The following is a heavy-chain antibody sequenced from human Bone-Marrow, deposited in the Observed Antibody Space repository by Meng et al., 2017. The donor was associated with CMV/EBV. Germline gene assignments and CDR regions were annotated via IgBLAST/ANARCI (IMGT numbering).Heavy chain of an antibody. CDR2: INHSGST. CDR1: GGSFSGYY. J-gene: IGHJ6*02. CDR3: ARENVVPAARLPYHYGMDV. D-gene: IGHD2-2*01. V-gene: IGHV4-34*01. Sequence: SETLSLTCAVYGGSFSGYYWSWIRQPPGKGLEWIGEINHSGSTNYNPSLKSRVTISVDTSKNQFSLKLSSVTAADTAVYYCARENVVPAARLPYHYGMDVWGQGTTVTGSS.